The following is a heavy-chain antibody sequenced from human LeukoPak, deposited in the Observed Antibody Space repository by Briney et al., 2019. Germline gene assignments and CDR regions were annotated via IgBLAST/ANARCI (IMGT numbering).Heavy chain of an antibody. CDR3: AKVLGYYYVGGDY. J-gene: IGHJ4*02. Sequence: GGSLRLSCAASGFTFDDYGMSWVRQAPGKGLEWVSAISGSGGSTYYADSVKGRFTISRDNSKNTLYLQMNSLRAEDTAVYYCAKVLGYYYVGGDYWGQGTLVTVSS. CDR1: GFTFDDYG. CDR2: ISGSGGST. V-gene: IGHV3-23*01. D-gene: IGHD3-22*01.